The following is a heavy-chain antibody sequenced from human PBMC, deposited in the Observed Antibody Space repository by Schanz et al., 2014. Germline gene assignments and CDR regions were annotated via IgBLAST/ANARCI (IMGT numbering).Heavy chain of an antibody. CDR2: VIPMLGIT. CDR1: GDTLSSYG. CDR3: ARDRDQWDGNYLDY. Sequence: QVQLVQSGAEVKKPGSSVTVSCKASGDTLSSYGISWVRQAPGQGLEWMGGVIPMLGITNYAERFQGRVTITADTSTAYMELSSLRSDDTAVYYCARDRDQWDGNYLDYWGQGTLVTVSS. D-gene: IGHD1-26*01. J-gene: IGHJ4*02. V-gene: IGHV1-69*04.